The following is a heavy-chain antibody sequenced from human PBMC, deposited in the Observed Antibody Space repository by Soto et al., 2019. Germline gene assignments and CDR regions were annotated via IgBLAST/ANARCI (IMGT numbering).Heavy chain of an antibody. CDR3: AKDLVPTPERPIYYYYYGMDV. J-gene: IGHJ6*02. CDR2: ISYDGSNK. Sequence: GSLRLSGAVSGLSSSSYAMHWVRQAPDKGLELVAVISYDGSNKYYADSVKGRFTISRDNSKNTLYLQMNSLRDEDKAVYYCAKDLVPTPERPIYYYYYGMDVWGQGTTVTVSS. CDR1: GLSSSSYA. V-gene: IGHV3-30*18. D-gene: IGHD6-13*01.